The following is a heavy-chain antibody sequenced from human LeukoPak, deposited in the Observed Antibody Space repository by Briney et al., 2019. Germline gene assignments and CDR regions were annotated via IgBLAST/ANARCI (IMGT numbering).Heavy chain of an antibody. CDR2: IYYSGST. Sequence: SETLSLTCTVSGGSISSYYWSWIRQPPGKGLEWFVYIYYSGSTNYNPSLKSRVAISVDTSKNQSSLKLSSVTAADTAVYYCARTIGSSGYCDYWGQGTLVTVSS. V-gene: IGHV4-59*08. CDR3: ARTIGSSGYCDY. CDR1: GGSISSYY. D-gene: IGHD3-22*01. J-gene: IGHJ4*02.